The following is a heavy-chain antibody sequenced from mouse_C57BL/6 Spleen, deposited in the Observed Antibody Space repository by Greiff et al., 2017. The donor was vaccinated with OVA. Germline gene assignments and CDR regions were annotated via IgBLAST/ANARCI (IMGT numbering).Heavy chain of an antibody. J-gene: IGHJ1*03. CDR2: IDPENGDT. CDR1: GFNIKDDY. CDR3: TTGGSTMVTTEGYFDV. V-gene: IGHV14-4*01. D-gene: IGHD2-2*01. Sequence: VQLQQSGAELVRPGASVKLSCTASGFNIKDDYMHWVKQRPEQGLEWIGWIDPENGDTEYASKFQGKATITADTSSNTAYLQLSSLTSEDTAVYYCTTGGSTMVTTEGYFDVWGTGTTVTVSS.